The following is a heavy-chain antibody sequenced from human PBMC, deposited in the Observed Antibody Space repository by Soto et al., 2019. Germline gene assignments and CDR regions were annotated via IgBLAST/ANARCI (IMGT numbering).Heavy chain of an antibody. V-gene: IGHV4-39*01. J-gene: IGHJ6*03. Sequence: QLRLQESGPGLVKPSETLSLTCSVFGDSIRSAHYFWGWVRQPPGKGLEWIGSIYQSGATFYDPYLRSRVTISGDTTNNRFSLRLGSVTAAYTAVYVCARQQYCGSSSCYDSLYYQYMDVWGKGTLVTVSS. CDR1: GDSIRSAHYF. CDR2: IYQSGAT. D-gene: IGHD3-16*01. CDR3: ARQQYCGSSSCYDSLYYQYMDV.